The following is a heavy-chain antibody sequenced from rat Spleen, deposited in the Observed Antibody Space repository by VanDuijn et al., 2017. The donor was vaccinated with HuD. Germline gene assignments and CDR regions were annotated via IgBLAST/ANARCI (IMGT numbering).Heavy chain of an antibody. CDR1: GFTFSDYY. J-gene: IGHJ3*01. D-gene: IGHD1-12*01. CDR3: AKLSSGFPY. Sequence: EVQLVESDGGLVQPGRSLKLSCAASGFTFSDYYMAWVRQAPTKGLEWVANINHDGRSTYYRDSVKGRFTISRDNAKSTLYLQMDSLRSEDTATYYCAKLSSGFPYWGQGTLVTVSS. CDR2: INHDGRST. V-gene: IGHV5-29*01.